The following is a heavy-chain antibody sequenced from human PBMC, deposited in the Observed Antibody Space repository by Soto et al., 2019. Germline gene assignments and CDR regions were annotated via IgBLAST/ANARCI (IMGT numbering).Heavy chain of an antibody. J-gene: IGHJ5*02. CDR3: ARVVGGAIVVVVAATPTWFDP. CDR2: IIPIFGTA. CDR1: GGTFSSYA. D-gene: IGHD2-15*01. V-gene: IGHV1-69*12. Sequence: QVQLVQSGAEVKKPGSSVKVSCKASGGTFSSYAISWVRQAPGQGLEWMGGIIPIFGTANYAQKFQGRVTITADESTGTAYMELSSLRSEDTAVYYCARVVGGAIVVVVAATPTWFDPWGQGTLVTVSS.